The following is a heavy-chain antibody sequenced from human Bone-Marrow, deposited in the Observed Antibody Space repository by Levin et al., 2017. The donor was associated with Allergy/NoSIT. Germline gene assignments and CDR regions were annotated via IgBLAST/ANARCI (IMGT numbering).Heavy chain of an antibody. Sequence: GGSLRLSCAASGFTFSSYWMSWVRQAPGKGLEWVANIKQDGSEKYYVDSVKGRFTISRDNAKNSLYLQMNSLRAEDTAVYYCARDRTYYDILTGYYNYYYYGMDVWGQGTTVTVSS. D-gene: IGHD3-9*01. V-gene: IGHV3-7*04. CDR3: ARDRTYYDILTGYYNYYYYGMDV. CDR2: IKQDGSEK. J-gene: IGHJ6*02. CDR1: GFTFSSYW.